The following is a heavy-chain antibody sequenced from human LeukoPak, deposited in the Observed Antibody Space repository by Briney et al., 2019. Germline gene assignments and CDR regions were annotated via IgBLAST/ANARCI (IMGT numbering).Heavy chain of an antibody. V-gene: IGHV4-4*07. J-gene: IGHJ6*02. CDR2: IYTSGST. CDR3: ARIYDFWSGYSAYYYYGMDV. Sequence: PSETLSLTCTVSGGSISSYYWSWIRQPAGKGLEWIGRIYTSGSTNYNPSLKSRVTMSVDTSKNQFSLKLSSVTAADTAVYYCARIYDFWSGYSAYYYYGMDVWGQGTTVTVSS. CDR1: GGSISSYY. D-gene: IGHD3-3*01.